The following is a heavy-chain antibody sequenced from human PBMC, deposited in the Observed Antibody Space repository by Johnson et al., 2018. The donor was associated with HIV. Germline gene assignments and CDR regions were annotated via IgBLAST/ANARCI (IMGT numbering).Heavy chain of an antibody. CDR1: GFTFSQYA. D-gene: IGHD4-11*01. Sequence: EQLVESGGGLVQPGESLRLSCVASGFTFSQYAMHWVRQAPGKGLEYVSAISTTGVSTYYADSVRGRFTISRDNSKNTLYLQMGSLNAEDTAVYYCASSTVMMTDDAFDIWGQGTVVTVSP. CDR3: ASSTVMMTDDAFDI. J-gene: IGHJ3*02. CDR2: ISTTGVST. V-gene: IGHV3-64*07.